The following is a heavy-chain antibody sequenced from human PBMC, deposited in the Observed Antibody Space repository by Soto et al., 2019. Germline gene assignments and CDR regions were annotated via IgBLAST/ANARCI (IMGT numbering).Heavy chain of an antibody. Sequence: QVQLQESGPGLVKPSGTLSLTCAVSGGSISSSNWWSWVRQPPGKGLEWIGEIYHSGSTNYNPSFKSRVTISVDKSKNQFSLKLSSVTAADTAVYYCARDSAPNPDYDYVWGSYHHYFDYWGQGTLVTVSS. V-gene: IGHV4-4*02. J-gene: IGHJ4*02. CDR1: GGSISSSNW. CDR3: ARDSAPNPDYDYVWGSYHHYFDY. D-gene: IGHD3-16*02. CDR2: IYHSGST.